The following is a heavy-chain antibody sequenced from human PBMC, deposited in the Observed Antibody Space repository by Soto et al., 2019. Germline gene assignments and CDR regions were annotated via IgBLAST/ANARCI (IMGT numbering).Heavy chain of an antibody. V-gene: IGHV3-30*18. CDR2: ISYDGSDK. J-gene: IGHJ4*02. CDR1: GFSLSSYY. D-gene: IGHD3-22*01. Sequence: GGSLRVSCAASGFSLSSYYMHWVRQAPGKGLEWVAVISYDGSDKYYSDSVKGRFTISRDNSKNTLYLQMNSLRAEDTAVYYCAKPYNYDSSAYYYVDYWGQGTLVTVSS. CDR3: AKPYNYDSSAYYYVDY.